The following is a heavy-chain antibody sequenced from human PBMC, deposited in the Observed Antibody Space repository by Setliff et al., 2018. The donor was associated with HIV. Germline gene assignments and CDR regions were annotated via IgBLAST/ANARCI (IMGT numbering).Heavy chain of an antibody. CDR3: AKSGSYLKDYLDY. V-gene: IGHV3-33*06. CDR1: GFTFSTYG. CDR2: IWYDGSNK. J-gene: IGHJ4*02. D-gene: IGHD1-26*01. Sequence: GGSLRLSCAASGFTFSTYGMYWVRQAPGKGLEWVAVIWYDGSNKYYADSVQGRFTISRDNSKNTLYLQMNSLRADDTAVYYCAKSGSYLKDYLDYWGQGTLVTVSS.